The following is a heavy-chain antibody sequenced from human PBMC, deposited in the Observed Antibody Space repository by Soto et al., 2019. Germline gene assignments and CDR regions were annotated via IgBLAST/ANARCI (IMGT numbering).Heavy chain of an antibody. CDR1: GFAFSSYS. CDR3: AKGSRELGRARVDWFDP. V-gene: IGHV3-21*04. J-gene: IGHJ5*02. CDR2: ISSSSSYI. D-gene: IGHD1-26*01. Sequence: PGGSLRLSCAASGFAFSSYSMNWVRQAPGKGLEWVSSISSSSSYIYYADSVKGRFTISRDNAKNSLYLQMNSLRAEDTAVYYCAKGSRELGRARVDWFDPWGQGTLVTVSS.